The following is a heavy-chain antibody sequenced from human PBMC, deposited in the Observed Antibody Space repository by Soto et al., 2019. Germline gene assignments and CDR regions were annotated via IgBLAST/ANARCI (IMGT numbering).Heavy chain of an antibody. V-gene: IGHV1-69*01. CDR3: ATAPSGYDSNGYFDY. D-gene: IGHD5-12*01. CDR1: GDTFNNYA. CDR2: IIPLFTTT. Sequence: QVQLVQSGAEVKKPGSSVKVSCKASGDTFNNYALSWVRQAPGQGLEWLGWIIPLFTTTNYPQKFQDRVTLTADASTRTFYMELNSLTSQDTAVYLCATAPSGYDSNGYFDYWGQGTLVTVSS. J-gene: IGHJ4*02.